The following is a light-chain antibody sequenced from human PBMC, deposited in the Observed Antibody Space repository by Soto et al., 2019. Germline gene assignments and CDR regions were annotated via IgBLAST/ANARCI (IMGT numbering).Light chain of an antibody. CDR3: CSYAGSSRV. Sequence: SALTQPASVSGSPGQSITISCTGTSSDVGSYNLVSWYQQHPGKAPKLIIYEGSKRPSGVSDRFSGSNYGNTASLTISGLQAEDEADYYCCSYAGSSRVFGGGTKLTVL. V-gene: IGLV2-23*01. CDR1: SSDVGSYNL. CDR2: EGS. J-gene: IGLJ3*02.